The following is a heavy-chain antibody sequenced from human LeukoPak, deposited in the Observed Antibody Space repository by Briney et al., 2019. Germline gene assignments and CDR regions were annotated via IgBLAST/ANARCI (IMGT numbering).Heavy chain of an antibody. J-gene: IGHJ4*02. Sequence: ASVKVSCKASGYTFTGYYMHWVRQAPGQGLEWMGWINPNSGGTYYAQKFQGRVTMTRDTSISTAYMELSRLRSDDTAVYYCARAEWELGYDFDYWGQGTLVTVSS. CDR2: INPNSGGT. CDR1: GYTFTGYY. CDR3: ARAEWELGYDFDY. V-gene: IGHV1-2*02. D-gene: IGHD1-26*01.